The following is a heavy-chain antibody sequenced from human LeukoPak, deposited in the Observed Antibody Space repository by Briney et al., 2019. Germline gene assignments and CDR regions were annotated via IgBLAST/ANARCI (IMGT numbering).Heavy chain of an antibody. Sequence: GGSLRLSCAASGFTFSSYGMHWVRQAPGKGLEWVAVIWYDGSNKYYADSVKGRFTISRDNSKNTLYLQMNSLRAEDTAVYYCARDDCSSISCYHNWFDPWGQGTLVTVSS. D-gene: IGHD2-2*01. CDR1: GFTFSSYG. V-gene: IGHV3-33*01. CDR2: IWYDGSNK. J-gene: IGHJ5*02. CDR3: ARDDCSSISCYHNWFDP.